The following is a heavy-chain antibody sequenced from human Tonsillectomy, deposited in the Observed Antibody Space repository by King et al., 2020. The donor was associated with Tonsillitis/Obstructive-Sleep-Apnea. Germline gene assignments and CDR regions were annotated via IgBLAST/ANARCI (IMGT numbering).Heavy chain of an antibody. CDR1: GSRFPSYW. Sequence: LVPSGAAVKPPGASLPLSCTGSGSRFPSYWLGWVRPMSGQGLAWMGLIYPGDSATRSTPSFQGQVTLSVDKSISPAYLQWSSLKASDTAMYYCARQGVPAATWFDPWGQGTLVTVSS. CDR3: ARQGVPAATWFDP. V-gene: IGHV5-51*01. D-gene: IGHD2-2*01. J-gene: IGHJ5*02. CDR2: IYPGDSAT.